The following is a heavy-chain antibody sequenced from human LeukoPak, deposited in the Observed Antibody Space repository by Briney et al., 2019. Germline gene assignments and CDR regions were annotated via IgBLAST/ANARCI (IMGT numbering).Heavy chain of an antibody. CDR2: ISYDGSNK. V-gene: IGHV3-30-3*01. J-gene: IGHJ6*02. D-gene: IGHD6-19*01. CDR3: GRPTKFWLIQGDGVDV. CDR1: GFTFSSYA. Sequence: PGGSLRLSCAASGFTFSSYAMHWVRQAPGKGLEWVAVISYDGSNKYYADSVKGRFTISRDNSMNTLYLQMSSLRADDTAVYYCGRPTKFWLIQGDGVDVWGQGTTVTVSS.